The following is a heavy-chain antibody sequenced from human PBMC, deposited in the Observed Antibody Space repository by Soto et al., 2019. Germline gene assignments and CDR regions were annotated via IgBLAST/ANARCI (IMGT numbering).Heavy chain of an antibody. CDR3: ARDAPPLRIYDLFEH. V-gene: IGHV1-18*01. D-gene: IGHD3-9*01. Sequence: ASVKVPSKVSGYSFLHYGIGWLRHAPVPGLQWVGWISDYNGDRNYAQNFQDRITLTTDPSTSTAFLELRSLTSDDTAVYFGARDAPPLRIYDLFEHWGQGTMVTVTS. J-gene: IGHJ3*01. CDR2: ISDYNGDR. CDR1: GYSFLHYG.